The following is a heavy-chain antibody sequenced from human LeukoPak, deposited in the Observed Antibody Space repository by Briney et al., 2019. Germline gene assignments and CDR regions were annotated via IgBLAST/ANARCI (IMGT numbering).Heavy chain of an antibody. V-gene: IGHV1-46*01. D-gene: IGHD1-7*01. CDR2: INPSGGGT. CDR3: ARGDWNYGAFDI. J-gene: IGHJ3*02. Sequence: XRXXXXXXLEWMGIINPSGGGTSYAQKFQGRVSMTWATSTTTVYMELSSLRSEDAAVYYCARGDWNYGAFDIWGQGTMVTVSS.